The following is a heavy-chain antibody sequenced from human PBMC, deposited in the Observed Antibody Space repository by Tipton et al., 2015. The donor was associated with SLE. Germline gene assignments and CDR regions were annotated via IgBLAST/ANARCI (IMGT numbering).Heavy chain of an antibody. CDR3: ARPPDYGDYADAFDI. CDR2: INHSGST. D-gene: IGHD4-17*01. J-gene: IGHJ3*02. Sequence: TLSLTCAVYGGSFSGYYWTWIRQPPGKGLEWIGEINHSGSTNYNPSLKSRVTISVDTSKNQFSLKLSSVTAADTAVYYCARPPDYGDYADAFDIWGQGTMVTVSS. V-gene: IGHV4-34*01. CDR1: GGSFSGYY.